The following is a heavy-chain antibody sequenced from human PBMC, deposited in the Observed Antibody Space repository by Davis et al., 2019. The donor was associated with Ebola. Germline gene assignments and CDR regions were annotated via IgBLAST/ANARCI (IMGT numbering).Heavy chain of an antibody. CDR1: GNSYTSYW. V-gene: IGHV5-51*01. D-gene: IGHD5-24*01. CDR2: IYTGDSDT. J-gene: IGHJ4*02. Sequence: GESLKISCEGSGNSYTSYWIGWVRQKPGKGLEWMGIIYTGDSDTRYSPSFQGQVTISADKSITTAYLQWSSLKASDTAMYYCARGTDGYNPGGYFDSWGQGTLVTVSS. CDR3: ARGTDGYNPGGYFDS.